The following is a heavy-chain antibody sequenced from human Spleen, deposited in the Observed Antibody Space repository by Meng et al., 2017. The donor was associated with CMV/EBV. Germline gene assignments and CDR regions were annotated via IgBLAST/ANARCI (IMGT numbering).Heavy chain of an antibody. D-gene: IGHD3-22*01. CDR3: AREGLTYYYDGRGYYGHNWFDP. J-gene: IGHJ5*02. Sequence: GESLKISCAASGFTFSNYAIHWVRQAPGKGLEWVAVISNDGSNKYYADSVKGRFTISRDNSKNTLYLQMNSLRAEDTAVYYCAREGLTYYYDGRGYYGHNWFDPWGQGTLVTVSS. CDR2: ISNDGSNK. CDR1: GFTFSNYA. V-gene: IGHV3-30-3*01.